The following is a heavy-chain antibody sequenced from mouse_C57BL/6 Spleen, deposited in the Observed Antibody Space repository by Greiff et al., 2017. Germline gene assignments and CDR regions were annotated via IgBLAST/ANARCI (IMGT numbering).Heavy chain of an antibody. CDR1: GFTFSSYA. CDR2: ISSGGDYL. CDR3: TKGLGWYFDV. Sequence: EVQRVESGAGLVKPGGSLKLSCAASGFTFSSYAMSWVRQTPEKRLEWVAYISSGGDYLYYADTVKGRFTISRDNARNTLYLQMSSLKSEDTAMYYGTKGLGWYFDVGGTGTTVTVSS. V-gene: IGHV5-9-1*02. D-gene: IGHD4-1*01. J-gene: IGHJ1*03.